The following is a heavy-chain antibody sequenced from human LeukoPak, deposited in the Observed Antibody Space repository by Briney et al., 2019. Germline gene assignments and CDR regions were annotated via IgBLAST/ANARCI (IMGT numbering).Heavy chain of an antibody. CDR1: GDSISSSHW. D-gene: IGHD3-22*01. J-gene: IGHJ4*02. CDR3: ARVTGYMIEDYFDY. CDR2: IYHSGNT. V-gene: IGHV4-4*02. Sequence: PSETLSLTCAVSGDSISSSHWWSWVRQSPGKGLEWIGEIYHSGNTNYNPSLKSRAAISLDKSSNQFSLRLTSVTAADTAVYYCARVTGYMIEDYFDYWGQGTLVTVSS.